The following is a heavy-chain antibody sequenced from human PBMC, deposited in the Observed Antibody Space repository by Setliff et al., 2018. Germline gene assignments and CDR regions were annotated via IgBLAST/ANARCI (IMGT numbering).Heavy chain of an antibody. CDR2: ISPYTGNT. D-gene: IGHD3-10*01. J-gene: IGHJ4*02. Sequence: ASVKVSCKASGYTFFNFGISWVRQAPGQGLEWVGWISPYTGNTYYAPRLQDRVTLTADTSTNTAYMELRSLISDDTAVYYCARVESMVRGKNILRHFDYWGQGTQVTVSS. CDR3: ARVESMVRGKNILRHFDY. V-gene: IGHV1-18*01. CDR1: GYTFFNFG.